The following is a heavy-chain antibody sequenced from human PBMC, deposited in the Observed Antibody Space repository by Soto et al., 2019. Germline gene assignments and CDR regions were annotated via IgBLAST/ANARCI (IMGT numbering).Heavy chain of an antibody. Sequence: SETQSLTCTVSGGSISSGGYYWSWIRQHPGKGLEWIGYTYYSGSTYYNPSLKSRVTISVDTSKNHFSLKLSSVAAADTAVYYCARGRTWFDPWGQGTLVTVSS. CDR2: TYYSGST. CDR1: GGSISSGGYY. J-gene: IGHJ5*02. CDR3: ARGRTWFDP. V-gene: IGHV4-31*03.